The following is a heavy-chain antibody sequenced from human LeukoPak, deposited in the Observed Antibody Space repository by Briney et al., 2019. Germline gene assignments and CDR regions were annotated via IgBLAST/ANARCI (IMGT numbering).Heavy chain of an antibody. CDR3: AGGGESLTF. J-gene: IGHJ4*02. CDR2: INSDGSNT. V-gene: IGHV3-74*01. Sequence: GGSLRLSCVASGFTFSSYWMDWVRRAPGKGLVWVSHINSDGSNTRYADSVKGRFTISRDNAKNTLFLQLNSLRAEDTAVYYCAGGGESLTFWGQGTLVTVSS. CDR1: GFTFSSYW. D-gene: IGHD3-16*01.